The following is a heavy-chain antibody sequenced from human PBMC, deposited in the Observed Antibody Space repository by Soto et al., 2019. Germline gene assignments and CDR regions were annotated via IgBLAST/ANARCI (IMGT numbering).Heavy chain of an antibody. Sequence: GGSLRLSCAASGFTFSSYSMNWVRQAPGEGLEWVSSISSSSSYIYYADSVKGRFTISRDNAKNSLYLQMNSLRAEDTAVYYCARDDQTYYYDSSGWSGYWGNGTLVTVSS. J-gene: IGHJ4*01. CDR2: ISSSSSYI. CDR3: ARDDQTYYYDSSGWSGY. V-gene: IGHV3-21*01. D-gene: IGHD3-22*01. CDR1: GFTFSSYS.